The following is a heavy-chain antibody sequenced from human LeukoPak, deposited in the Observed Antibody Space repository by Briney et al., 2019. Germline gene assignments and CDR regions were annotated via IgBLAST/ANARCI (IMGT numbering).Heavy chain of an antibody. Sequence: ASVKVSCKTSGYTFTSYAMHWVRQAPGQRLEWMGWIIAGNGNTKYSQKFQGRVTITRDTSASTAYMELSSLRSEDTAVYYCARDGGPSYYYGMDVWGQGTTVTVSS. D-gene: IGHD3-3*01. J-gene: IGHJ6*02. CDR1: GYTFTSYA. CDR3: ARDGGPSYYYGMDV. V-gene: IGHV1-3*01. CDR2: IIAGNGNT.